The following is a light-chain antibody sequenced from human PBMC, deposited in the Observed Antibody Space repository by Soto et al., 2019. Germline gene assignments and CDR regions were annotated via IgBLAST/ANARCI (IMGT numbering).Light chain of an antibody. CDR1: QGITNY. CDR3: QKYNSGLRT. J-gene: IGKJ1*01. V-gene: IGKV1-27*01. Sequence: DIQMTQSPSSLSASVGDRDTITCRASQGITNYLAWYQQKPGKVPKLLIYAASTLQSGVPSRFSGSGSGTDFTLTISSLQPEDVATYYCQKYNSGLRTFGQGTKVEIK. CDR2: AAS.